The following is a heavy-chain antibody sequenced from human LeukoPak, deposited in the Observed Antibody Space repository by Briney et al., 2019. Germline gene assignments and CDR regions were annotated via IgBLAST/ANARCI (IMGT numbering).Heavy chain of an antibody. J-gene: IGHJ3*02. V-gene: IGHV4-39*01. D-gene: IGHD3-22*01. CDR1: GGSISSSSYY. CDR3: ARREVWNNRGTMIVVVKGAFDI. Sequence: SETLSLTCTVSGGSISSSSYYWGWIRQPPGKGLEWIGSIYYSGSTYYNPSLKSRVTITVDTSKNQFSLKLSSVTAADTAVYYCARREVWNNRGTMIVVVKGAFDIWGQGTMVTVSS. CDR2: IYYSGST.